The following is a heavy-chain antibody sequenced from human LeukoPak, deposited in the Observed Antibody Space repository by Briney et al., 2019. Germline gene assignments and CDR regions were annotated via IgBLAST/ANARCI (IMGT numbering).Heavy chain of an antibody. J-gene: IGHJ4*02. CDR1: GFTFNSHS. CDR2: ISSSSSTI. Sequence: QPGGSLRLSCAASGFTFNSHSMNWVRQAPGKGLEWVSYISSSSSTIYYADSVKGRLTISRDNAKNSLYLQMNSLRAEDTAVYYCARGAYYYEDWGQGTLVTVSS. CDR3: ARGAYYYED. V-gene: IGHV3-48*01. D-gene: IGHD3-22*01.